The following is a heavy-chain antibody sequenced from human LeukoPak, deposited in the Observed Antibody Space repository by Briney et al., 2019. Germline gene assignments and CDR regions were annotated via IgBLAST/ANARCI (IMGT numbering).Heavy chain of an antibody. J-gene: IGHJ4*02. CDR2: ISSSSSTI. CDR1: GFTFSSYS. D-gene: IGHD3-10*01. CDR3: ARGDHAAWFREFTGYYFDY. Sequence: GGSLRLSCAASGFTFSSYSMNWVRQAPGKGLEWVSYISSSSSTIYYADSVKGRFTISRDNAKNSLYLQMNSLRDEDTAVYYCARGDHAAWFREFTGYYFDYWGQGTLVTVSS. V-gene: IGHV3-48*02.